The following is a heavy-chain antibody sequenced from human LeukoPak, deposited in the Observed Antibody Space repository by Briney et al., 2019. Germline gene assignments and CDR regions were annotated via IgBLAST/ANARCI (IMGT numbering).Heavy chain of an antibody. CDR3: AREYSRGWYVPVDY. CDR1: GYTFTSYA. J-gene: IGHJ4*02. Sequence: ASVKVSCKASGYTFTSYAMHWVRQAPGQRLEWMGWINAGNGNTKYSQKFQGRVTITRDTSASTAYMELSSLRSEDTAVYYCAREYSRGWYVPVDYWGQGTLVTVSS. V-gene: IGHV1-3*01. CDR2: INAGNGNT. D-gene: IGHD6-19*01.